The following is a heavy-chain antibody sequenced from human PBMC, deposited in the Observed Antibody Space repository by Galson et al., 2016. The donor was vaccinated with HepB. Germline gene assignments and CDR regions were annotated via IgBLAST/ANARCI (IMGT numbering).Heavy chain of an antibody. CDR3: ARDGRDWGWFLYFDA. D-gene: IGHD3-16*01. J-gene: IGHJ4*02. V-gene: IGHV3-33*01. CDR1: GFIFGSYG. CDR2: IWYDGTKS. Sequence: SLRLSCAASGFIFGSYGMHWVRQAPGKGLEWVAVIWYDGTKSYYADSVKGRFTISRDYSKNTLYLQMTNLRAKDTGVYYCARDGRDWGWFLYFDAWGQGALVTVSS.